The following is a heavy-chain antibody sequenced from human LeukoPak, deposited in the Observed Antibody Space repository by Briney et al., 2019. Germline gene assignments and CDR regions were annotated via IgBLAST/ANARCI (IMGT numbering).Heavy chain of an antibody. CDR1: GYSFTVYY. CDR2: INPNSGGT. V-gene: IGHV1-2*02. J-gene: IGHJ4*02. Sequence: GASVKVSCKASGYSFTVYYMHWVRQAPGQGLEWMGWINPNSGGTNYAQKFPGRVTMTRDTSISTAYMELSRLRSDDTAVYYCASLYGDYVASDYWGQGTLVTVSS. D-gene: IGHD4-17*01. CDR3: ASLYGDYVASDY.